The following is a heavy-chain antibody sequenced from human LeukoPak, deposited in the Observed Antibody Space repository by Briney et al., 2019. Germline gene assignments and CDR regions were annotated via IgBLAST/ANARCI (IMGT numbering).Heavy chain of an antibody. J-gene: IGHJ5*02. CDR3: ARRYCSGGSCFAPLGGSFDP. D-gene: IGHD2-15*01. CDR2: IYYSGST. CDR1: GGSISSSSYY. Sequence: KPSETLSLTCTVSGGSISSSSYYWGWIRQPPGKGLEWIGSIYYSGSTYYNPSLKSRVTISVDRSKNQFSLKLSSVTAADTAVYYCARRYCSGGSCFAPLGGSFDPWGQGTLVTVSS. V-gene: IGHV4-39*07.